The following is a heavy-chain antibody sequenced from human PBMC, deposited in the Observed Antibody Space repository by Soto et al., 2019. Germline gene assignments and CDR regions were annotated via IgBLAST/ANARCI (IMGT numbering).Heavy chain of an antibody. V-gene: IGHV2-5*02. CDR3: ALKAPHKYRLHHFES. Sequence: QITLKESGPTLVKPTQTLTLTCTFSGFSLNTSGVGVGWVRQPPGKALEWLALIYWDGAQRYSPSLESRLTITKDTSDNQVVLTMTNMDPVDTATYFCALKAPHKYRLHHFESWGQGTLVTVSS. J-gene: IGHJ4*02. D-gene: IGHD2-15*01. CDR2: IYWDGAQ. CDR1: GFSLNTSGVG.